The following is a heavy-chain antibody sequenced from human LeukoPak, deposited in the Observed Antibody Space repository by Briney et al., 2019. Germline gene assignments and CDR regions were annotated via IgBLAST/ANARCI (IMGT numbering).Heavy chain of an antibody. CDR2: ISGSGGNT. V-gene: IGHV3-23*01. J-gene: IGHJ4*02. CDR1: GFTFSSYA. D-gene: IGHD5-18*01. Sequence: GGSLRLSCAAPGFTFSSYAMSWVRQAPGKGLEWVSAISGSGGNTYYADSVKGRFTISRDNSKNTLYLQMNSLRAEDTAVYYCAKSTWLWDFDYWGQGTLVTVSS. CDR3: AKSTWLWDFDY.